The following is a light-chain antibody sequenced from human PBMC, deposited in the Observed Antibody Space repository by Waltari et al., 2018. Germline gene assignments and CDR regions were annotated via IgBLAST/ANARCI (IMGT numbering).Light chain of an antibody. CDR1: QSLLHSNGYNY. V-gene: IGKV2-28*01. J-gene: IGKJ2*01. CDR2: LGS. CDR3: MQALQTPPAYT. Sequence: DLVMTQSPLSLPVTPGEPASIPCRSSQSLLHSNGYNYLDWYLQKPGQSPQLLIYLGSNRASGVPDRFSGSGSGSDFTLKISRVEAEDVGVYYCMQALQTPPAYTFGQGTKLEIK.